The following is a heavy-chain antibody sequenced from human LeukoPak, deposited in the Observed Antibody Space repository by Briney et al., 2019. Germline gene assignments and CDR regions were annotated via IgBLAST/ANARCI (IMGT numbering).Heavy chain of an antibody. Sequence: PGGSLRHSCAASGFTFSSHAMSWVRQAPGKGLEWVSVISGSGGSTYNADSVKGRFTISRDNSKNTLYLQMKSLRVDDTAVYYCAKAPGYCSGGTCYDYWGQGSLVAVSS. CDR3: AKAPGYCSGGTCYDY. J-gene: IGHJ4*02. D-gene: IGHD2-15*01. CDR1: GFTFSSHA. V-gene: IGHV3-23*01. CDR2: ISGSGGST.